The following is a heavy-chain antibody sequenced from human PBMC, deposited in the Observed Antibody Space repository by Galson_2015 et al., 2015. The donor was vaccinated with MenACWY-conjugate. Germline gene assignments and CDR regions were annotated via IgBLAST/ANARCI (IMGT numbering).Heavy chain of an antibody. V-gene: IGHV3-72*01. Sequence: SLRLSCAASGFTFSDYYMDWVRQAPGKGLEWVGRIRNKLYSYTTEYAASLKGRLTISRDDSKNSSHLQLNALKTEDTAVYFCARGGRRDNSGYTYAFAYWGQGTLVTVPS. CDR1: GFTFSDYY. CDR2: IRNKLYSYTT. CDR3: ARGGRRDNSGYTYAFAY. D-gene: IGHD5-18*01. J-gene: IGHJ4*02.